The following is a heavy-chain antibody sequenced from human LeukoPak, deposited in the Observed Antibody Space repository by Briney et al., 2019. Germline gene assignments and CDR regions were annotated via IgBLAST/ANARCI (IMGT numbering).Heavy chain of an antibody. CDR1: GGSISSSSYY. D-gene: IGHD2-2*01. CDR3: ARFTSSLYGVDS. V-gene: IGHV4-39*07. J-gene: IGHJ5*01. CDR2: IYYSGST. Sequence: NPSETLSLTCTVSGGSISSSSYYWGWIRQPPGKGLEWIGSIYYSGSTYYNPSLKSRVTISVDTSKNQFSLKLSSVTAADTAVYYCARFTSSLYGVDSWGQGTLVTVSS.